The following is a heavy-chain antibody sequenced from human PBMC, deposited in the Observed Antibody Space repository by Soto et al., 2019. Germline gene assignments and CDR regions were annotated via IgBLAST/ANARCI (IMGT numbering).Heavy chain of an antibody. D-gene: IGHD2-2*03. CDR3: ARAGYCSSTSCYGEDWFDP. CDR2: IGHLETT. CDR1: GVAMTYGGYS. V-gene: IGHV4-30-2*06. Sequence: SETLSLTCSVSGVAMTYGGYSWSWIRQSPEKGLEWLGYIGHLETTYYNPSFKSRLSLSIDRTRNQFSLKLSSVTAADTAVYYCARAGYCSSTSCYGEDWFDPWGQGTLVTVSS. J-gene: IGHJ5*02.